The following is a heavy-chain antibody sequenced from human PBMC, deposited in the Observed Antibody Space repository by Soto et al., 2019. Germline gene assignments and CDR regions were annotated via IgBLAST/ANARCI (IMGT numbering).Heavy chain of an antibody. D-gene: IGHD6-25*01. Sequence: QVQLQQWGAGLLKPSETLSLNCAVTGGSLSGYYWSWIRQPPGKGLEWIGEVKDGGHTNYSPSLRGPVTISADTSNNQFSLGLNSVTAADTGVYYCARGQEGVAATHWDQGSLVTVSS. CDR3: ARGQEGVAATH. V-gene: IGHV4-34*01. J-gene: IGHJ4*02. CDR1: GGSLSGYY. CDR2: VKDGGHT.